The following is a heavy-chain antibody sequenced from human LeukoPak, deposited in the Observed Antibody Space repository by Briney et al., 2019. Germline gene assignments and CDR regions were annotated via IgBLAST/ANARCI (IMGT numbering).Heavy chain of an antibody. CDR2: INHSGST. CDR3: ARDPGLGYYDSSGYYGY. D-gene: IGHD3-22*01. Sequence: PSETLSLTCAVYGGSFSGYYWSWLRQPPGKGLEWIGEINHSGSTNYNPSLKSRVTISVDTSKNQFSLKLSSVTAADTAVYYCARDPGLGYYDSSGYYGYWGQGTLVTVSS. CDR1: GGSFSGYY. V-gene: IGHV4-34*01. J-gene: IGHJ4*02.